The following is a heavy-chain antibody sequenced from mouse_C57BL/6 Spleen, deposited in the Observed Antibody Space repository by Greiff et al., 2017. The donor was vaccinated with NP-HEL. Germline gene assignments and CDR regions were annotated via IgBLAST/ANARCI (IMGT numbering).Heavy chain of an antibody. Sequence: EVQLQQSGPGLVKPSQSLSLTCSVTGYSITSGYYWNWIRQFPGNKLEWMGYISYDGSNNYNPSLKNRISITRDTSKNQFFLKLNSVTTEDTATYYCARGDYDGSYWYFDVWGTGTTVTVSS. CDR2: ISYDGSN. D-gene: IGHD2-4*01. J-gene: IGHJ1*03. CDR1: GYSITSGYY. V-gene: IGHV3-6*01. CDR3: ARGDYDGSYWYFDV.